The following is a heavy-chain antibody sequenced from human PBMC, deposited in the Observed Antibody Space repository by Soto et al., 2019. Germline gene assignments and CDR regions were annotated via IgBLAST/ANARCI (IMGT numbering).Heavy chain of an antibody. CDR1: GGSISSSNW. J-gene: IGHJ6*02. Sequence: SETLSLACAVSGGSISSSNWWSWVRQPPGKGLEWIGEIYHSGSTNYNPSLKSRDTMSVDKSKNQFSLKLSSVTAADTAVYFCARDQIWFGDFHSYGMDVWGQGTTVTVSS. V-gene: IGHV4-4*02. CDR2: IYHSGST. D-gene: IGHD3-10*01. CDR3: ARDQIWFGDFHSYGMDV.